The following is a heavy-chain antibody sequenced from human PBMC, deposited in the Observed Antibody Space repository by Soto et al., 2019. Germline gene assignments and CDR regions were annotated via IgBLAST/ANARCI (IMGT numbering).Heavy chain of an antibody. CDR2: ISGSGTTI. CDR1: GFTFSDSY. CDR3: TKLAGMDA. Sequence: QVQLVESGGGLVKPGGSLRLSCVASGFTFSDSYMTWFRQAPGQGPEWVSYISGSGTTIYYAESVKGRFTISRDNAKNSLYLQMNSLRAEDTAVYYCTKLAGMDAWGQGTTVTVSS. V-gene: IGHV3-11*01. J-gene: IGHJ6*02.